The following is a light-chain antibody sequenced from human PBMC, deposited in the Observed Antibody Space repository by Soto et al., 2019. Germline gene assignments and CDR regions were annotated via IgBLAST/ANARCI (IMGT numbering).Light chain of an antibody. CDR2: DVT. Sequence: QSALTQPASVSGSPGQSITIPCTGTSSDVGGYNYVSWYQQHPGKAPKLMIYDVTNRPSGVSNRFSGSKSGYTASLTISGLQAEDEADYYCSSYTSSSTYVFGTGTKVTVL. V-gene: IGLV2-14*03. J-gene: IGLJ1*01. CDR3: SSYTSSSTYV. CDR1: SSDVGGYNY.